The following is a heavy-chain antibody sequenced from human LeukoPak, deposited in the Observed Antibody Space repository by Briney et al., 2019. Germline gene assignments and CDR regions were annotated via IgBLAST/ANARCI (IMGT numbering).Heavy chain of an antibody. J-gene: IGHJ4*02. CDR3: ARHVVAVGFDY. Sequence: PGGSLRLSCAASGFTFSSYTMNWVRQAPGKGLEWVSSITSSSSYIYYADSVKGRFTISRDNAKDSLYLQMNSLRVEDTAVYYCARHVVAVGFDYWGQGTLVTVSS. CDR2: ITSSSSYI. V-gene: IGHV3-21*01. D-gene: IGHD3-22*01. CDR1: GFTFSSYT.